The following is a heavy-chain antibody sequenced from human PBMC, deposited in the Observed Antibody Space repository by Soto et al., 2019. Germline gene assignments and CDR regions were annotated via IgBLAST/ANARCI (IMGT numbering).Heavy chain of an antibody. Sequence: QVQLVQSGAEVKKPGASVRVSCKASGYTFTSYDIIWVRQATGQGLEWMGWMNPNSANTGSAQKFQGRVTITRNTSINTGFMELTSLRSEETAVYYCAREYSTSWEDKYGMDVWGQGTTVTVS. CDR2: MNPNSANT. CDR1: GYTFTSYD. V-gene: IGHV1-8*01. J-gene: IGHJ6*02. D-gene: IGHD2-2*01. CDR3: AREYSTSWEDKYGMDV.